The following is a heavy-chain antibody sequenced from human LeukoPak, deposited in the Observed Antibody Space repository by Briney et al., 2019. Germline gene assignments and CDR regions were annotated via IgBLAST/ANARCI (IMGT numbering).Heavy chain of an antibody. V-gene: IGHV3-15*01. J-gene: IGHJ4*02. D-gene: IGHD3-22*01. CDR1: GFTFSNAW. CDR3: TTGGITMIVVVTLDYYFDY. CDR2: IKSKTDGGTT. Sequence: GGSLRLSCAASGFTFSNAWMSWVRQAPGKGLEWVGRIKSKTDGGTTDYAAPVKGRFTISRDDSKNTLYLQMNSLKKEDTAVYYCTTGGITMIVVVTLDYYFDYWCQGTLVTVSS.